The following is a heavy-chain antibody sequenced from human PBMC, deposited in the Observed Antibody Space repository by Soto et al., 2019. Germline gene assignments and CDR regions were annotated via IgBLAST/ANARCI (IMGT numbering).Heavy chain of an antibody. CDR1: GFTFSSYA. D-gene: IGHD3-3*01. CDR3: AKDTGSPPEYYDFWSGYYTPHWFDP. CDR2: ISGSGGST. V-gene: IGHV3-23*01. Sequence: GSLRLSCAASGFTFSSYAMSWVRQAPGKGLEWVSAISGSGGSTYYADSVKGRFTISGDNSKNTLYLQMNSLRAEDTAVYYCAKDTGSPPEYYDFWSGYYTPHWFDPWGQGTLVTVSS. J-gene: IGHJ5*02.